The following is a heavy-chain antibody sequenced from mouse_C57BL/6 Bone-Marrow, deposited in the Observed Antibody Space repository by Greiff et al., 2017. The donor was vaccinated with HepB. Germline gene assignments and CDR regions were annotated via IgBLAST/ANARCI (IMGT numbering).Heavy chain of an antibody. CDR2: INHNNGGT. D-gene: IGHD2-3*01. V-gene: IGHV1-26*01. J-gene: IGHJ3*01. CDR3: APDGYYPFAY. CDR1: GYTFPDYY. Sequence: VQLQQSGPELVKPGASVKISCKASGYTFPDYYMNWVKQSHGKSLEWIGDINHNNGGTSYNQKFKGKATLTVDKSSSTAYMELRSLTSEDSAVYYCAPDGYYPFAYWGQGTLVTVSA.